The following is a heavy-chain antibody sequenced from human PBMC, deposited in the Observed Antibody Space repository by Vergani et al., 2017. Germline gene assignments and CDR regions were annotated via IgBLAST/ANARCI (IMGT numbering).Heavy chain of an antibody. Sequence: QVQLQESGPGLVKPSETLSLTCTVSGGSISSYYWSWIRQPPGKGLEWIGYIYYSGSTNYNPSLKNRVTISVDTSKNQFSLKLSSVTAADTAVYHCAIKNEGAAALDVWGQGTTVTVSS. V-gene: IGHV4-59*08. CDR3: AIKNEGAAALDV. CDR2: IYYSGST. CDR1: GGSISSYY. J-gene: IGHJ6*02. D-gene: IGHD6-13*01.